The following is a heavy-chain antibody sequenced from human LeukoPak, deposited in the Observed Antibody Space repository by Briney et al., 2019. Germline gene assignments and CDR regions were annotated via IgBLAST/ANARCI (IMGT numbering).Heavy chain of an antibody. Sequence: KASETLSLTCAVYGGSFSGYYWSWIRQPPGKGLEWIGEINHSGSTNYNPSLKSRVTISVDTSKNQFSLKLSSVTAADTAVYYWARVRSYGDYRFDYWGQGTLVTVSS. J-gene: IGHJ4*02. CDR2: INHSGST. CDR3: ARVRSYGDYRFDY. V-gene: IGHV4-34*01. CDR1: GGSFSGYY. D-gene: IGHD4-17*01.